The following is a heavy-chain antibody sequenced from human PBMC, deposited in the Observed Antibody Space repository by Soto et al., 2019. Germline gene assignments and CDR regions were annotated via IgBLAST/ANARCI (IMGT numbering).Heavy chain of an antibody. V-gene: IGHV3-33*02. CDR2: IWHDGKNK. Sequence: QVQVVESGGGVVQPGRSLRLSCVASGFTFSNFGMHWVRQAPGKGLEWVAVIWHDGKNKYYADSAEGRFTVSRDNSKNTLFLQMNSLTAEDTAVYYRARDPGQDEAMDYWGQGTLVTVSS. CDR3: ARDPGQDEAMDY. J-gene: IGHJ4*02. CDR1: GFTFSNFG.